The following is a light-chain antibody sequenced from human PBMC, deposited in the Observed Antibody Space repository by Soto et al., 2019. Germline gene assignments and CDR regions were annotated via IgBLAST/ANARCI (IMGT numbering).Light chain of an antibody. Sequence: QSVLTQPPSASGTPGQRVTISCSGSSSNIGSNTVNWYRQLPGTAPKLLIYSNNQRASGVPDRFSGSKSGTSASLAISGLQSEDEADYYCAAWDDSLNGVVFGGGTKVTVL. J-gene: IGLJ2*01. CDR2: SNN. V-gene: IGLV1-44*01. CDR1: SSNIGSNT. CDR3: AAWDDSLNGVV.